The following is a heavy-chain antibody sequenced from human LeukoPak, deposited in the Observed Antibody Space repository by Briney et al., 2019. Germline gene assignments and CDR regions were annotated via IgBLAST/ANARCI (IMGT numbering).Heavy chain of an antibody. J-gene: IGHJ3*02. CDR3: ARRSRNGLDAFDI. Sequence: GASVKVSCKASAYTFTGYYLHWVRQAPGHGFQWMGWLDPNNGDTEYAQKFQGRVTMTRDRSISTAYMNLGRLTSDDTAVYYCARRSRNGLDAFDIWGQGTMVTVSS. CDR1: AYTFTGYY. CDR2: LDPNNGDT. V-gene: IGHV1-2*02. D-gene: IGHD1-14*01.